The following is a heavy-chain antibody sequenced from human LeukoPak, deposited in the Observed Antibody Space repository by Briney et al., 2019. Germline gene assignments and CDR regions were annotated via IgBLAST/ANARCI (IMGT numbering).Heavy chain of an antibody. CDR2: IYYNGIT. V-gene: IGHV4-4*02. J-gene: IGHJ4*02. D-gene: IGHD4-17*01. CDR3: ARDHGDFVQHD. CDR1: GGSISSSNW. Sequence: SGALSLTCAVSGGSISSSNWWSWVRQPPGKGLEWIGSIYYNGITHYNPSLESRVTISADTSTNEFSLKLRSVTAADTAMYYCARDHGDFVQHDWGQGTLVTVSS.